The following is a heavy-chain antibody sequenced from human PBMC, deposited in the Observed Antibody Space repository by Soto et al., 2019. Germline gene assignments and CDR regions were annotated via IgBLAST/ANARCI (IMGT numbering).Heavy chain of an antibody. D-gene: IGHD3-9*01. CDR3: ARGFDILTFGFCLDY. Sequence: SETLSLTCTVSGGSMSSSSYYWGWIRQPPRKGLEWIANMYFSGFYSGSTSYNPSLKSRVTISVDTSKNQFSLQVSSVTAADTAVYYCARGFDILTFGFCLDYWGQGTLVTVSS. V-gene: IGHV4-39*01. CDR1: GGSMSSSSYY. J-gene: IGHJ4*02. CDR2: MYFSGFYSGST.